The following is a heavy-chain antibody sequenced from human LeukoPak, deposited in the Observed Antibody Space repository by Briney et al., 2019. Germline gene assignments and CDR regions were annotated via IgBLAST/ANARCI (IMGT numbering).Heavy chain of an antibody. CDR3: ARYQFSDSGSYFYPIDY. V-gene: IGHV4-39*07. CDR1: GGSISSGSYY. CDR2: IYYSGST. Sequence: SQTLSLTCTVSGGSISSGSYYWSWIRQPPGKGLEWIGSIYYSGSTYYNPSLKSRVTISVDTSKNQFSLKLSSVTAADTAVYYCARYQFSDSGSYFYPIDYWGQGTLVTVSS. J-gene: IGHJ4*02. D-gene: IGHD1-26*01.